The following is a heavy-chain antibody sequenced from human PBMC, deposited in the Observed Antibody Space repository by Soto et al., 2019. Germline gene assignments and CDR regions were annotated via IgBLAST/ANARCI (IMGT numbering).Heavy chain of an antibody. CDR2: IYYSGST. Sequence: SETLSLTCTVSGGSISSYYWSWIRQPPGKGLEWIGYIYYSGSTNYNPSLKSRVTISVDTSKNQFSLKLSSVTAADTAVYYCARESPYDFWSGYPYYYYYMDVWGKGTTVTVSS. J-gene: IGHJ6*03. V-gene: IGHV4-59*08. D-gene: IGHD3-3*01. CDR3: ARESPYDFWSGYPYYYYYMDV. CDR1: GGSISSYY.